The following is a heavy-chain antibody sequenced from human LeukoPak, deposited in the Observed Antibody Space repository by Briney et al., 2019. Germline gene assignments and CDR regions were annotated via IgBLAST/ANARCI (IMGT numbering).Heavy chain of an antibody. CDR2: IYYSGST. V-gene: IGHV4-39*01. D-gene: IGHD3-16*02. CDR3: ARLHVVGLSFDY. CDR1: GGSISSSSYY. Sequence: SETLSLTCTVSGGSISSSSYYWGWIRQPPGKGLEWIGSIYYSGSTYYNPSLKSRVTISVDTSKNQFSLKLSSVTAADTAVYYCARLHVVGLSFDYWGQGTLVTVSS. J-gene: IGHJ4*02.